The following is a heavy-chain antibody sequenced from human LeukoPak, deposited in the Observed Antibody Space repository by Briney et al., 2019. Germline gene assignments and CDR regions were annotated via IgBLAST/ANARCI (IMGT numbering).Heavy chain of an antibody. D-gene: IGHD6-13*01. CDR3: ARDTGYSSSWLQYYFHY. J-gene: IGHJ4*02. CDR2: ISAYNGNT. CDR1: GYTFTDYG. Sequence: ASVKDSCKASGYTFTDYGFSWVRQAPGQGLEWMGWISAYNGNTNYAQKFQGRVAMTTDTSTSTAYMELRSLRSDDTAVFYCARDTGYSSSWLQYYFHYWGQGTLVTVSS. V-gene: IGHV1-18*04.